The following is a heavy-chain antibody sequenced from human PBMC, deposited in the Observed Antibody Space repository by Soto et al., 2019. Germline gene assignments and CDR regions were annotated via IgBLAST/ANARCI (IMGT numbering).Heavy chain of an antibody. CDR2: IYYSGKT. Sequence: QVQLRESGPGLVKPSQTLSLTCTVSGDTIYSDNYYWTWIRQPPGRGLELIAYIYYSGKTYYNPSLTIRTIISVDTSKNQFSLRLSSVTAADTAVYFCARAESMLPSILTSPLDFWGQGILVTVSS. CDR3: ARAESMLPSILTSPLDF. CDR1: GDTIYSDNYY. V-gene: IGHV4-30-4*01. J-gene: IGHJ4*02. D-gene: IGHD2-8*02.